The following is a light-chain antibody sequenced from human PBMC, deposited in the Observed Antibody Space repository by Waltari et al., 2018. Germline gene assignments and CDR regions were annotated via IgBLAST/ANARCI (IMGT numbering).Light chain of an antibody. Sequence: DIQMTQSPSTLSASVGDRVTIPCRASQSLSRWLAWYQQKPGKAPKLLIYKASRLESVVPSRFSGNGSETEFTLTISNLQPDDYAIYYCQQYDRDPDTFGQGTKLEIK. CDR3: QQYDRDPDT. J-gene: IGKJ2*01. V-gene: IGKV1-5*03. CDR2: KAS. CDR1: QSLSRW.